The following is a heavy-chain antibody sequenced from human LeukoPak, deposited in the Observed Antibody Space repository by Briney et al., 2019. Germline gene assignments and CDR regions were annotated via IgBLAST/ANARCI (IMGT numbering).Heavy chain of an antibody. Sequence: SETLSLTCTVSGASINSYYWSWIRQAPGKGLEWIGYVYYSGTTSYNPSLKSRVTISLDASNNQFSLKLSSVTSADTAVYYCARRGSSGSYFHFDYWGQGTLVTVSS. V-gene: IGHV4-59*01. CDR1: GASINSYY. J-gene: IGHJ4*02. D-gene: IGHD3-10*01. CDR3: ARRGSSGSYFHFDY. CDR2: VYYSGTT.